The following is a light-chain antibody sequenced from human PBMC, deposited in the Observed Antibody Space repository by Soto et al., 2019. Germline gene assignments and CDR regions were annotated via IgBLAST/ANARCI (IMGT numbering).Light chain of an antibody. V-gene: IGKV3-20*01. Sequence: EIVLTQSAGTLSLSPGERATLSCRASQSVSSSYLAWYQQKPGQAPRLLIYASSSTATGIPDRFSGSGSGTDFTLTISRLEPEDFAVYYCQQYGSSPPWAFGQRTKVDIK. CDR2: ASS. CDR3: QQYGSSPPWA. CDR1: QSVSSSY. J-gene: IGKJ1*01.